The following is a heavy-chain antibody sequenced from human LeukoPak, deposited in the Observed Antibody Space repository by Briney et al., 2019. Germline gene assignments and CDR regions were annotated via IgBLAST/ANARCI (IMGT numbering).Heavy chain of an antibody. V-gene: IGHV3-30*04. D-gene: IGHD6-19*01. CDR2: ISYDGSNK. Sequence: GGSLRLSWAASGSTFSSYAMHWVRQAPGKGLEWVAVISYDGSNKYYADSVKGRFTISRDNSKNTLYLQMNSLRAEDTAVYYCARCLAYSGWVYYYGMDVWGQGTTVTVSS. CDR3: ARCLAYSGWVYYYGMDV. J-gene: IGHJ6*02. CDR1: GSTFSSYA.